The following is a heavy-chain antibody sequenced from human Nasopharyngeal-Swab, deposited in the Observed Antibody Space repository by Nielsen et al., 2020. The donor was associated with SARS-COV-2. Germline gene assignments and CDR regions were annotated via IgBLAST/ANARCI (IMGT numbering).Heavy chain of an antibody. Sequence: GAPLKISWAASGFTFSSYAMHWVRQAPGKGLEWVAVISYDGSNKYYADSVKGRFTISRDNSKNTLYLQMNSLRAEDTAVYYCAKSSRIVVVPAAKWFDPWGQGTLVTVSS. D-gene: IGHD2-2*01. V-gene: IGHV3-30-3*02. CDR3: AKSSRIVVVPAAKWFDP. J-gene: IGHJ5*02. CDR1: GFTFSSYA. CDR2: ISYDGSNK.